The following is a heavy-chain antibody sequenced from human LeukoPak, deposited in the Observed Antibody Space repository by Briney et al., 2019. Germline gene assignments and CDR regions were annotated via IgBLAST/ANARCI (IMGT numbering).Heavy chain of an antibody. V-gene: IGHV4-59*01. CDR1: GVSISTYY. CDR3: AKGGGEHRYDPYFDY. J-gene: IGHJ4*02. CDR2: FYHSGSS. D-gene: IGHD1-14*01. Sequence: SETLSLTCTVSGVSISTYYWGWIRQPPGKGLEWIGSFYHSGSSDYNPSLKSRVTMSVDTSKNHFSLKLNSVTAADTAIYYCAKGGGEHRYDPYFDYWGQGALSPSPQ.